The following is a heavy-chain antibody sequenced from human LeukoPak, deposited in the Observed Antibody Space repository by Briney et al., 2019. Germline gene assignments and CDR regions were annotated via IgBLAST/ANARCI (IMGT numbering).Heavy chain of an antibody. V-gene: IGHV4-31*03. Sequence: SQTLSPTCTVPGHSISSGGYYWRWIRQPPGKGLERIGYIYYSVRTYYNPSLKSRVTISVDTSKNQFSLKLSSVTAADTAVYYCARDPGIAEAGAFDIWGQGTMVTVSS. CDR2: IYYSVRT. D-gene: IGHD6-13*01. J-gene: IGHJ3*02. CDR1: GHSISSGGYY. CDR3: ARDPGIAEAGAFDI.